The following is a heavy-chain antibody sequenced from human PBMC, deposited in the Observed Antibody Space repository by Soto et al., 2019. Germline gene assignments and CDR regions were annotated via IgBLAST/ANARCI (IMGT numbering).Heavy chain of an antibody. D-gene: IGHD4-17*01. CDR1: GFTFSTYT. V-gene: IGHV3-21*01. CDR2: VLGFSPYT. CDR3: ARDRGYAAYDEHDNAIDV. Sequence: EVQLVESGGGLVKPGGSLRLSCVASGFTFSTYTMNWGGQPPGKGLEGVSGVLGFSPYTFYAESVKGRFTISRDNAKNSVQLKTNSLGVENTAGYYCARDRGYAAYDEHDNAIDVWGQGTTVTVSS. J-gene: IGHJ6*02.